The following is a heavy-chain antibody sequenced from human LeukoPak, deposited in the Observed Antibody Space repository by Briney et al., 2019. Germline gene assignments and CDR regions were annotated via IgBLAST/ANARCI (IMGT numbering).Heavy chain of an antibody. J-gene: IGHJ3*01. Sequence: GGSLRLSCAASGFTFSNDWMTWVRQAAGKGLEWVANIRQDGAEKNYMDSVKGRFTISRDNAKSSLYLQMNSLRAEDTAIYYCARDASPTYHYDSSTSYFDAFDVWGQGTMVTVSS. CDR1: GFTFSNDW. CDR2: IRQDGAEK. CDR3: ARDASPTYHYDSSTSYFDAFDV. D-gene: IGHD3-22*01. V-gene: IGHV3-7*01.